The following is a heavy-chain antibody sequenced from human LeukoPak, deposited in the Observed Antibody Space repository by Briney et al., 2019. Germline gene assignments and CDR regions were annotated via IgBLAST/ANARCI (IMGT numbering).Heavy chain of an antibody. V-gene: IGHV4-59*12. D-gene: IGHD1-26*01. CDR3: ARTSGSYGYYYYYYMDV. CDR2: IYYSGGT. CDR1: GGSMTSYY. J-gene: IGHJ6*03. Sequence: SETLSLTCTVSGGSMTSYYWSWLRQLPGEGLEWIGYIYYSGGTNHNPSLKSRLTISVDTSKNQFSLNLSSVTAADTAVYYCARTSGSYGYYYYYYMDVWGKGTTVTVSS.